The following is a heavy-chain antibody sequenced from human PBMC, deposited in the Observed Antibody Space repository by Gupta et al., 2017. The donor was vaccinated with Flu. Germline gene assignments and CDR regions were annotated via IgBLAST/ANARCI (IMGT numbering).Heavy chain of an antibody. V-gene: IGHV3-23*01. CDR3: AKVGEAVARGGFDY. J-gene: IGHJ4*02. D-gene: IGHD6-19*01. CDR2: ISGSGGST. CDR1: GFTFSRYA. Sequence: EVQLLESGGGLVQPGGSLRLSCAACGFTFSRYALSLVRQAPGKGVEWVSAISGSGGSTYYADSVKGRFTISRDNSKNTLYLQMNSLRAEDTAVYYCAKVGEAVARGGFDYWGQGTLVTVSS.